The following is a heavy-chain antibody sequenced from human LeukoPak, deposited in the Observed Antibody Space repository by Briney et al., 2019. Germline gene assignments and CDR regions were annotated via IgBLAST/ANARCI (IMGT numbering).Heavy chain of an antibody. V-gene: IGHV1-2*06. J-gene: IGHJ4*02. Sequence: ASVKVSCKASGYTFTGYYMHRARQAPGQDLEWMRRINPNSGGTNYAQKFQGRVTMTRDPSISTTYMELSRLRSDDTAVYFCAGTGIAVAGIRNDYWGQGTVVTVSS. CDR1: GYTFTGYY. CDR3: AGTGIAVAGIRNDY. D-gene: IGHD6-19*01. CDR2: INPNSGGT.